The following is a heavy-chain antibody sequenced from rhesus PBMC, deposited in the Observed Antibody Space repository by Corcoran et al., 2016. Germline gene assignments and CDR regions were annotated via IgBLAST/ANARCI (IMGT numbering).Heavy chain of an antibody. Sequence: EVQLVESGGGLVQPGVSLRLSCAASGFTFSCYGMHWVRPAPGKGVEWVEVICYDGSKKYYADSVKDRFTISRDNSKNILYLQMNNRRVEDMAVYYCVKYGSGYYFDYWGQGVLVTVSS. CDR2: ICYDGSKK. CDR1: GFTFSCYG. J-gene: IGHJ4*01. V-gene: IGHV3-54*02. CDR3: VKYGSGYYFDY. D-gene: IGHD3-28*01.